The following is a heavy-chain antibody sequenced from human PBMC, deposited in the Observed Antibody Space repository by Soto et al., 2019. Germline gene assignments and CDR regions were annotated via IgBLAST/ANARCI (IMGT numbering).Heavy chain of an antibody. J-gene: IGHJ4*02. CDR3: ARLPFGMTTYVFDY. Sequence: SETLSLTCTVSGGSISSYYWSWIRQPPGKGLEWIGYIYYSGSTNYNPSLKSRVTISVDTSKNQFSLKLSSVTAADTAVYYCARLPFGMTTYVFDYWGQGTLVTVSS. CDR2: IYYSGST. V-gene: IGHV4-59*08. D-gene: IGHD4-17*01. CDR1: GGSISSYY.